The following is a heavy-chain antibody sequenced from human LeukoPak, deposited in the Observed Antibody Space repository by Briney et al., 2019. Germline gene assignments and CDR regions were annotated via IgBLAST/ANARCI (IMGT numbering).Heavy chain of an antibody. J-gene: IGHJ4*02. V-gene: IGHV3-48*02. D-gene: IGHD1-20*01. Sequence: GGSLRLSCAASGFTFSTYSMNWVRQAPGKGLEWVSYISSSGSAIYYADSVKGRFIISRDNAKNSLYLQMNSLRDEDTAVYYCASFNWNDGFFDYWGREPWSPSPQ. CDR2: ISSSGSAI. CDR3: ASFNWNDGFFDY. CDR1: GFTFSTYS.